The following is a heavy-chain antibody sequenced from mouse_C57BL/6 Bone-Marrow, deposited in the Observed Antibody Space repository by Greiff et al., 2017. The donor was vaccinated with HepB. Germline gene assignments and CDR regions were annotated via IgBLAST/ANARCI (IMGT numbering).Heavy chain of an antibody. CDR3: TSYYGNSFLLDY. CDR2: IDPETGGT. V-gene: IGHV1-15*01. J-gene: IGHJ4*01. Sequence: QVQLQQSGAELVRPGASVTLSCKASGYTFTDYEMHWVKQTPVHGLEWIGAIDPETGGTAYNQKFKGKAILTADKSSSTAYMELRSLTSEDSAVYYCTSYYGNSFLLDYWGQGTSVTVSS. CDR1: GYTFTDYE. D-gene: IGHD2-1*01.